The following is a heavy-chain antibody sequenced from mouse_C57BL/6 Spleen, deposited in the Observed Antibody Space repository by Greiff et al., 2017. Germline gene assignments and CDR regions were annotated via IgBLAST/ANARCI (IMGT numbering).Heavy chain of an antibody. CDR1: GYTFTSYW. D-gene: IGHD2-4*01. CDR2: IDPSDSYT. J-gene: IGHJ2*01. Sequence: QVQLQQPGAELVRPGTSVKLSCKASGYTFTSYWMHWVKQRPGQGLAWIGVIDPSDSYTNYNQKFKGKATLTVDTSSSTAYMQLSSLTAEDSAVYYCASDDYGVVDYWGQGTTLTVSS. V-gene: IGHV1-59*01. CDR3: ASDDYGVVDY.